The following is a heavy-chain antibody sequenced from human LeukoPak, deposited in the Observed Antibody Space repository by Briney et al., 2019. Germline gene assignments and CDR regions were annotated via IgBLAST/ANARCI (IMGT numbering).Heavy chain of an antibody. CDR2: IYYSGST. Sequence: SETLSLTCTVSGGSISSYYWSWIRQPPGKGLEWIGYIYYSGSTNYNPSLKSRVTISVDTSKNQFSLKLSSVTAADTAVYYCARHPRDDQSGGFDSWGQGTLVTVSS. D-gene: IGHD5-24*01. V-gene: IGHV4-59*01. CDR3: ARHPRDDQSGGFDS. CDR1: GGSISSYY. J-gene: IGHJ4*02.